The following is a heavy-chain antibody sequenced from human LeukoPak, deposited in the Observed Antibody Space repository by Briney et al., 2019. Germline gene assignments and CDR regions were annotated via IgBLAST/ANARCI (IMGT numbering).Heavy chain of an antibody. D-gene: IGHD2-21*02. CDR2: IIPIFGTA. J-gene: IGHJ3*02. V-gene: IGHV1-69*13. CDR3: ARFSLLEARGDAFDI. CDR1: GGTFSSYA. Sequence: SVKVSRKASGGTFSSYAISWVRQAPGQGLEWMGGIIPIFGTANYAQKFQGRVTITADESTSTAYMELSSLRSEDTAVYYCARFSLLEARGDAFDIWGQGTMVTVSS.